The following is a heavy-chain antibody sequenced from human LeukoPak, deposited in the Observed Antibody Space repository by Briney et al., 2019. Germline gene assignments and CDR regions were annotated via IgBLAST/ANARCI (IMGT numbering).Heavy chain of an antibody. V-gene: IGHV3-7*01. CDR2: INKDGSEK. Sequence: GGSLRLSCAASGFTFSNYWMSWVRQAPGKGPEWVAHINKDGSEKYYVDSAKGRFTISRDNAKNSVYLQMDSLRVEDTAVYYCARGKVTYWGQGTLVTVSS. J-gene: IGHJ4*02. CDR3: ARGKVTY. CDR1: GFTFSNYW.